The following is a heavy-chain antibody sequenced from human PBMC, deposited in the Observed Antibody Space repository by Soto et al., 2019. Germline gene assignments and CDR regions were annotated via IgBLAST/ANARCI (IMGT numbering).Heavy chain of an antibody. CDR1: GGSFSAYY. J-gene: IGHJ4*02. CDR3: ARGSVDTVDSSSFYEY. CDR2: INHSGGT. D-gene: IGHD3-22*01. Sequence: QVLLQQWGAGLLKPSETLSLTCAVYGGSFSAYYWSWIRQPPGKGLEWIGEINHSGGTSYNPSLTSRVTISVDTAKCQCSLKLTSVTAADRAVYYCARGSVDTVDSSSFYEYWGQGTPITVSS. V-gene: IGHV4-34*01.